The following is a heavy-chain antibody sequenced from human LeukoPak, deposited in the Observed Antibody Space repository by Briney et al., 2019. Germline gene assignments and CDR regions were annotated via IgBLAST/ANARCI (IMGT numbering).Heavy chain of an antibody. CDR1: GHTFTDYY. J-gene: IGHJ4*02. D-gene: IGHD3-22*01. V-gene: IGHV1-2*02. CDR3: ASLGYYDSSGYSLLDY. Sequence: ASVKVSCKASGHTFTDYYMHWVRQAPGQGLEWMGWINPNSGGTNYAQKFQGRVTMTRDTSISTAYMELSRLRSDDTAVYYCASLGYYDSSGYSLLDYWGQGTLVTVSS. CDR2: INPNSGGT.